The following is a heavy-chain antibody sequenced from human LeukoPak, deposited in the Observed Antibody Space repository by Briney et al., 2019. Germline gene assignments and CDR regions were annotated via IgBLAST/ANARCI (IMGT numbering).Heavy chain of an antibody. CDR2: IYYSGST. J-gene: IGHJ5*02. V-gene: IGHV4-59*01. CDR3: AREGGSGSGDGWFDP. Sequence: SETLPLTCSASGGSISSYYWSWIRQPPGKGLEWIGYIYYSGSTNYNPSLKGRVTISVDTSKNQFSLKLSSVTAADTAVYYCAREGGSGSGDGWFDPWGQGTLVTVSS. D-gene: IGHD3-10*01. CDR1: GGSISSYY.